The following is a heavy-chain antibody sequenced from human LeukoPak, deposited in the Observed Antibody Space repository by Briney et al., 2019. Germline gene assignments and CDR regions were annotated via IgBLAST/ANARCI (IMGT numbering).Heavy chain of an antibody. J-gene: IGHJ4*02. CDR3: ASAHPTTVTTRVYYFGY. V-gene: IGHV1-69*04. CDR2: IIPILGIA. Sequence: ASVKVSCKASGGTXSSYAISGVRQAPGQGLEWMARIIPILGIANYAQKFQGRVTITADKSTSTAYMELSSLRSDDTAVYYCASAHPTTVTTRVYYFGYWGQGTLVTVSS. D-gene: IGHD4-17*01. CDR1: GGTXSSYA.